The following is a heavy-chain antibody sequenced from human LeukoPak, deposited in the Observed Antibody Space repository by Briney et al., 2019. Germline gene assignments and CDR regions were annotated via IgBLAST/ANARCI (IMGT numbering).Heavy chain of an antibody. CDR3: ARGNIWNHMYYSYGMDV. CDR2: ISSSGSTI. J-gene: IGHJ6*04. V-gene: IGHV3-48*03. D-gene: IGHD1-1*01. Sequence: GGSLRLSCAASGFTFSSYEMNWVRQAPGKGLEWVSYISSSGSTIYYADSVKGRFTISRDNAKNSLYLQMNSLRAEDTAVYYCARGNIWNHMYYSYGMDVWGKGTTVTVSS. CDR1: GFTFSSYE.